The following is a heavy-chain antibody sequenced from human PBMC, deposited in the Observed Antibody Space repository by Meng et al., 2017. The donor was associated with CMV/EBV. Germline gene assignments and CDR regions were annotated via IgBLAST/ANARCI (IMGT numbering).Heavy chain of an antibody. CDR1: GFTFSSYG. Sequence: GGSLRLSCAASGFTFSSYGMHWVRQAPGKGLEWVAFIRYDGSNKYYADSVKGRFTNSRDNAKNSLYLQMNSLGAEDTAVYYCARDRDKAYQLLYYYYYGIDGWGQGTTVTVSS. J-gene: IGHJ6*02. D-gene: IGHD2-2*01. V-gene: IGHV3-30*02. CDR2: IRYDGSNK. CDR3: ARDRDKAYQLLYYYYYGIDG.